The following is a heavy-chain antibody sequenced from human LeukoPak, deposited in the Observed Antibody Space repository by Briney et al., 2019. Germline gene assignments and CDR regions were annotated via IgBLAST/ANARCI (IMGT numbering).Heavy chain of an antibody. V-gene: IGHV3-23*01. CDR2: INTGGKT. J-gene: IGHJ4*02. CDR1: GFTFSSYA. Sequence: GGSLRLSCAASGFTFSSYAMSWVRQAPGKGLEWVSTINTGGKTYYSDSVKGRFTISRDNSKNTLYLQMNSLRAEDTAVYYCAKSDCWGQGTLVTVSS. CDR3: AKSDC.